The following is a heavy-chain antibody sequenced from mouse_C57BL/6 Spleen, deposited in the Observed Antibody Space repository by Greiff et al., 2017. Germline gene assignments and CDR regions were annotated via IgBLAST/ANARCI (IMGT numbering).Heavy chain of an antibody. D-gene: IGHD3-2*02. J-gene: IGHJ4*01. Sequence: VQLQQPGAELVKPGASVKMSCKASGYTFTSYWITWVKQRPGQGLEWIGEIYPGSGSTNYNEKFKSKATLTVDTSSSTAYMQLSSLTSEDSAVYYCARQLRPSHYYAMDYWGQGTSVTVSS. CDR1: GYTFTSYW. V-gene: IGHV1-55*01. CDR3: ARQLRPSHYYAMDY. CDR2: IYPGSGST.